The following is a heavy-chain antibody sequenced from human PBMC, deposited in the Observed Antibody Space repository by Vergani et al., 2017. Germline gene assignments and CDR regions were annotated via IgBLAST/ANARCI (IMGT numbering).Heavy chain of an antibody. V-gene: IGHV3-53*04. CDR2: IYSGGST. CDR3: AKDSTMVHFDY. Sequence: EVQLVESGGGLVQPGGSLRLSCAASGFTVSSNYMSWVRQAPGKGLEWVSVIYSGGSTYYADSVKGRFTISRHNSKNTLYLQMNSLRTEDTALYYCAKDSTMVHFDYWGEGTLVTVSS. D-gene: IGHD3-10*01. J-gene: IGHJ4*02. CDR1: GFTVSSNY.